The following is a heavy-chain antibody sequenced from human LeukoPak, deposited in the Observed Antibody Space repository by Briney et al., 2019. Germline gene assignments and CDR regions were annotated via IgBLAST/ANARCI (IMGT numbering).Heavy chain of an antibody. CDR2: IYYSGST. V-gene: IGHV4-61*01. CDR1: GGSVSSGSYY. Sequence: SETLSLTCTVSGGSVSSGSYYWSWIRQPPGKGLEWIGYIYYSGSTNYNPSLKSRVTISVDTSKNQFSLKLSSVTAADTAVYYCARVSRGSYFDFDWFDPWGQGTLVTVSS. J-gene: IGHJ5*02. CDR3: ARVSRGSYFDFDWFDP. D-gene: IGHD1-26*01.